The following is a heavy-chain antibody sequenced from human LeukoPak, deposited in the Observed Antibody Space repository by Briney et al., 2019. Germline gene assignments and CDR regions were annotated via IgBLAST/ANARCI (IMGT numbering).Heavy chain of an antibody. Sequence: VGSLRLSCAASGFSFSTYAMHWVRQAPGKGLEWVTAISSDGSNKNYADFVQGRFTSSRDNSKNSLYLQMNSLRAEDTAVYYCAKGGHSYGYADYWGQGTLVTVSS. V-gene: IGHV3-30*18. CDR1: GFSFSTYA. CDR3: AKGGHSYGYADY. CDR2: ISSDGSNK. J-gene: IGHJ4*02. D-gene: IGHD5-18*01.